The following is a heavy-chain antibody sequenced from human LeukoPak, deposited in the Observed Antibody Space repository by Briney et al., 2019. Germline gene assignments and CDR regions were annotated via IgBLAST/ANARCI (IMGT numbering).Heavy chain of an antibody. CDR2: IYPADSDT. CDR3: ARQLEWLSPPDY. J-gene: IGHJ4*02. Sequence: GESLKISCKGSGYIFTNYWVGWVRQMPGKGVELMGIIYPADSDTRYSPSFQGQVTLSADKSINTAYLQWSSLKASDTAIYYCARQLEWLSPPDYWGQGTQVTVSS. CDR1: GYIFTNYW. V-gene: IGHV5-51*01. D-gene: IGHD3-3*01.